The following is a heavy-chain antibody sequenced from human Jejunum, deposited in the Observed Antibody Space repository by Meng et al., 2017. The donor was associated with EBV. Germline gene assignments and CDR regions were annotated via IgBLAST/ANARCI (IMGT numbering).Heavy chain of an antibody. CDR1: GFTFNSYG. CDR2: ISDNGVRT. Sequence: EVEVVGAGGGLVQPGGSLRLSCAASGFTFNSYGMAWVRQAPGKGLEWVSVISDNGVRTAYADSVKGRFTISRDNSKNTLYLQMNSLRAGDTAVYYCAKEEMRVGATRAFDYWGQGALVTVSS. V-gene: IGHV3-23*04. D-gene: IGHD1-26*01. J-gene: IGHJ4*02. CDR3: AKEEMRVGATRAFDY.